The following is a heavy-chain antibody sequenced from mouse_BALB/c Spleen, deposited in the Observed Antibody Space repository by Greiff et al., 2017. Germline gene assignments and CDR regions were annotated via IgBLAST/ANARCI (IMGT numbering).Heavy chain of an antibody. CDR1: GFNIKDTY. CDR3: ASSYGFAY. Sequence: EVQRVESGAELVKPGASVKLSCTASGFNIKDTYMHWVKQRPEQGLEWIGRIDPANGNTKYDPKFQGKATITADTSSNTAYLQLSSLTSEDTAVYYCASSYGFAYWGQGTLVTVSA. D-gene: IGHD1-1*01. CDR2: IDPANGNT. J-gene: IGHJ3*01. V-gene: IGHV14-3*02.